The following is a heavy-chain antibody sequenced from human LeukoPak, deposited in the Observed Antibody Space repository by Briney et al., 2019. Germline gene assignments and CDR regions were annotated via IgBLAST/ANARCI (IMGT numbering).Heavy chain of an antibody. D-gene: IGHD1-26*01. CDR1: GFTFSSYA. Sequence: PGGSLRLSCAASGFTFSSYAMSWVRQAPGKGLEWVSAISGSGGSTYYADSVKGRFTISRDNSKNTLYLQMNSLRAEDTAVYYCAKDRSGSYFHYYYYMDVWGKGTTVTVSS. CDR2: ISGSGGST. J-gene: IGHJ6*03. V-gene: IGHV3-23*01. CDR3: AKDRSGSYFHYYYYMDV.